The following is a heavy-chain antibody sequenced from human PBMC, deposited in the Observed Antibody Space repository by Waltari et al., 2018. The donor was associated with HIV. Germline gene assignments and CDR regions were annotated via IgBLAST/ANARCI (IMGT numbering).Heavy chain of an antibody. CDR3: AKDLGAADFLIGYSEYGMEV. CDR2: ISWNRVVL. J-gene: IGHJ6*02. D-gene: IGHD3-9*01. V-gene: IGHV3-9*01. Sequence: QLLVPPTRQVPPGRSLRHSRAASGFPFLVYGTHCIRQRPGKGLGWVSGISWNRVVLGYADSVQGRFTISRDNSKNSMSLVMKDLRPEDTAVYYCAKDLGAADFLIGYSEYGMEVWGQGATVAVSS. CDR1: GFPFLVYG.